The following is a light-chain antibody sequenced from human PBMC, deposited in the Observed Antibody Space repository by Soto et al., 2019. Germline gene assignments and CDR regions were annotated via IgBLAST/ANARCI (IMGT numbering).Light chain of an antibody. CDR2: DVS. J-gene: IGLJ2*01. V-gene: IGLV2-14*01. Sequence: QSALTQPASVSGSPGQSITISCTGTSSDVGGYNYVSWYQQHPGKAPNLIIFDVSNRPSGVSNRFSGSKSGNSASLTISGLQAEDEADSYCSSYTGSNTPVVFGGGTQLTVL. CDR1: SSDVGGYNY. CDR3: SSYTGSNTPVV.